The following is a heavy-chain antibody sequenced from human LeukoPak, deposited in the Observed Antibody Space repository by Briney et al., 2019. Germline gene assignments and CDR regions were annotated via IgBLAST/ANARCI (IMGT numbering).Heavy chain of an antibody. D-gene: IGHD1-26*01. Sequence: PGGSLRLSCAASGFAVSSNYMIWVRQAPGKGLEWVSVIYSGSNIHYSESVKGRFTISRDNSRNQLYLQMNSRRVEDTAVYYCARNPGATGPHDAFDIWGQGTMVTVSS. V-gene: IGHV3-53*01. CDR1: GFAVSSNY. CDR3: ARNPGATGPHDAFDI. J-gene: IGHJ3*02. CDR2: IYSGSNI.